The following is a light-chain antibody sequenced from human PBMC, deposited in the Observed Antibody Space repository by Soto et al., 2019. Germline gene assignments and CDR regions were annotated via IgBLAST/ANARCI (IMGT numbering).Light chain of an antibody. CDR2: GAS. V-gene: IGKV3-20*01. J-gene: IGKJ5*01. CDR1: QSVSSSY. Sequence: EIVLTQSAGTLSLYPGERATLSCRASQSVSSSYLAWYQQKPGQAPRLLIYGASSRATGIPDRFSGSGSGTDFTLTISRLEPEDFAVYYCQQYGSSLITFGQGTRLEIK. CDR3: QQYGSSLIT.